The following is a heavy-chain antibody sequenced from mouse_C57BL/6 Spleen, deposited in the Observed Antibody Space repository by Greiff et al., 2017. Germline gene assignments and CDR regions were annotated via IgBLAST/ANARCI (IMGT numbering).Heavy chain of an antibody. Sequence: QVQLQQSGPELVKPGASVKISCKASGYAFSSSWMNWVKQRPGKGLEWIGRIYPGDGDTNSNGKFKGKGTLTADKSSSTAYMQLSSLTSEDSAVYFCARKDYGNYGGWFAYWGQGTLVTVSA. D-gene: IGHD2-1*01. CDR1: GYAFSSSW. CDR3: ARKDYGNYGGWFAY. J-gene: IGHJ3*01. V-gene: IGHV1-82*01. CDR2: IYPGDGDT.